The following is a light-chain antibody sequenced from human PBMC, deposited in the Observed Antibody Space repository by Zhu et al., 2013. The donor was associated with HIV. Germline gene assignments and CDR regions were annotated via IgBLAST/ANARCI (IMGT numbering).Light chain of an antibody. Sequence: DIVMTQSPDSLAVSLGERATINCKSSQSVLYSSNNKNYLAWYQQKPGQPPKLLIYWASTRESGVPDRFSGSGSGTDFTLTISNLQAEDVAVYYCQQYYSSLPSFGQGTKLEIK. V-gene: IGKV4-1*01. CDR1: QSVLYSSNNKNY. J-gene: IGKJ2*03. CDR2: WAS. CDR3: QQYYSSLPS.